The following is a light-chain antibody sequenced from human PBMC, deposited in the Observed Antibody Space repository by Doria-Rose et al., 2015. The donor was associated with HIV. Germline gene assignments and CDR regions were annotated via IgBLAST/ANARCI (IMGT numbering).Light chain of an antibody. V-gene: IGKV3-20*01. CDR1: QRVKSSY. Sequence: TQSPGTLSLPPGERATLSCRASQRVKSSYLAWYQQKPGQAPRLLIYDASTSATGIPDRFSGSGSGTDFTLTISRLEPEDVAAYYCQQYGTSRGTFGQGTRLEIK. J-gene: IGKJ5*01. CDR3: QQYGTSRGT. CDR2: DAS.